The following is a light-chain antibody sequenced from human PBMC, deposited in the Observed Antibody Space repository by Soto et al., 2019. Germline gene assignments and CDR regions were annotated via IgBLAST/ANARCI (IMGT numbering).Light chain of an antibody. J-gene: IGKJ4*01. CDR1: QSVANY. CDR3: QQRSNWPLT. CDR2: DAS. V-gene: IGKV3-11*01. Sequence: EIVLTQSPATLSVSPGERATISCRASQSVANYLAWYQQRPGKAPRLLIYDASNRASGIPARFRGSGSGTDFTLTISSLEPEDFAVYYCQQRSNWPLTFGGGTKVEIK.